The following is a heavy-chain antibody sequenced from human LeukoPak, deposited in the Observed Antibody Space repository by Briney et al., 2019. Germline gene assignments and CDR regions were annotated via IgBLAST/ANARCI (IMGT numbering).Heavy chain of an antibody. Sequence: PGGSLRLSCAASGFTFSSYGMSWVRQAPGKGLEWVSAISGSGGSTNYADSVKGRFTISRDNAKNTLYLQMNSLRAEDTAVYYCARAGRGLRYFDWLTYDYWGQGTLVTVSS. CDR1: GFTFSSYG. J-gene: IGHJ4*02. V-gene: IGHV3-23*01. D-gene: IGHD3-9*01. CDR3: ARAGRGLRYFDWLTYDY. CDR2: ISGSGGST.